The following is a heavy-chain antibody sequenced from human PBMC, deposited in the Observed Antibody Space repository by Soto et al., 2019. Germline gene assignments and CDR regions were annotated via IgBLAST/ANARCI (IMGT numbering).Heavy chain of an antibody. CDR2: ISSSSSTI. J-gene: IGHJ5*02. CDR3: ASQPKLLGWFDP. V-gene: IGHV3-48*01. CDR1: GFTFSSYS. Sequence: PGGSLRLSCAAFGFTFSSYSMNWVRQAPGKGLEWVSYISSSSSTIYYADSVKGRFTISRDNAKNSLYLQMNSLRAEDTAVYYCASQPKLLGWFDPWGQGTLVTV. D-gene: IGHD1-7*01.